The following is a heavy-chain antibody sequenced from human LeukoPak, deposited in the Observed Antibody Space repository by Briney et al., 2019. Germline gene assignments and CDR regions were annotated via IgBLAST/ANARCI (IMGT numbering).Heavy chain of an antibody. J-gene: IGHJ6*02. CDR2: IKQDGSEK. CDR1: GFTFSSYW. Sequence: GGSLRLSCAASGFTFSSYWMSWVRQAPGKGLEWVANIKQDGSEKYYVDSVKGRFTISRDNAKNSLYLQMNSLRAEDTAVYYCARFRDCSSTSCYAGGMDVWGQGTTVTVSS. D-gene: IGHD2-2*01. V-gene: IGHV3-7*01. CDR3: ARFRDCSSTSCYAGGMDV.